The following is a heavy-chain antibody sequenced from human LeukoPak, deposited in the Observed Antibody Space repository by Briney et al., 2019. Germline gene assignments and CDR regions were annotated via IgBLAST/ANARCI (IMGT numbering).Heavy chain of an antibody. Sequence: SSETLSLTCTLWCRSMRIYYGRWIRQPAGKGLEWVGCIYSSGSTNYNRSLKSRVTMSIDTSKNQSSLTLSAVTAASTAMYSCARDGWGSGWYSVWFDPWGQGTLVTVSS. CDR2: IYSSGST. CDR3: ARDGWGSGWYSVWFDP. J-gene: IGHJ5*02. V-gene: IGHV4-4*07. D-gene: IGHD6-19*01. CDR1: CRSMRIYY.